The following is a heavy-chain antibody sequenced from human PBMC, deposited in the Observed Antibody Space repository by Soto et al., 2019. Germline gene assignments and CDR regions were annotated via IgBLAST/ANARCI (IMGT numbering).Heavy chain of an antibody. CDR2: ISAYNGNT. J-gene: IGHJ4*02. D-gene: IGHD2-8*01. V-gene: IGHV1-18*01. CDR1: GYTFTSYG. Sequence: GASVKVSCKASGYTFTSYGISWVRQAPGQGLEWMGWISAYNGNTNYAQKLQGRVTMTTDTSTSTAYMELRSLRSDDTAVYYCARRYCTNGVCSVFDYWGQGTLVTVSS. CDR3: ARRYCTNGVCSVFDY.